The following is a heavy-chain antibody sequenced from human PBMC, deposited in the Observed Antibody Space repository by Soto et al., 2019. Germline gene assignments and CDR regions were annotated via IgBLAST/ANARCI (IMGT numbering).Heavy chain of an antibody. J-gene: IGHJ4*02. D-gene: IGHD6-13*01. CDR3: ARSGYSSSWHFDY. CDR2: ISGDGGYT. Sequence: PGGSLILSSASSACNCSHYAMSWVRQVQGKGLQWVSAISGDGGYTYYADSVKGRFTISRDNAKNSLYLQMNSLRAEDTAVYYCARSGYSSSWHFDYWGQGTLVTVSS. V-gene: IGHV3-21*01. CDR1: ACNCSHYA.